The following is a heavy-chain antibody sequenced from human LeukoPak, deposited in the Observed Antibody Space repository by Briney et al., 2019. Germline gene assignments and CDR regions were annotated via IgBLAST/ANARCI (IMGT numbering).Heavy chain of an antibody. D-gene: IGHD4-17*01. CDR1: GFSFSSYS. V-gene: IGHV3-48*01. J-gene: IGHJ2*01. Sequence: GGSLRLSCAASGFSFSSYSMNWVRQAPGEGLEWVSYIGTSTSTIYYADSVKGRFTISRDNSKNTLYLQMNSLRAEDTAVYYCAKEDGDYGSYWYFDLWGRGTLVTVSS. CDR3: AKEDGDYGSYWYFDL. CDR2: IGTSTSTI.